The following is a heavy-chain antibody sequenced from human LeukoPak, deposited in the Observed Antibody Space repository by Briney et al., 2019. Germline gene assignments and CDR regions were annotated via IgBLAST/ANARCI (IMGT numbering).Heavy chain of an antibody. J-gene: IGHJ5*02. Sequence: GGSLRLSCAASGFTFDDYGMSWVRQAPGKGLERVSGINWNGGSTGYADSVKGRFTISRDNAKNSLYLQMNSLRAEDTALYYCARVVGYCSSTSCCLNWFDPWGQGTLVTVSS. CDR2: INWNGGST. CDR1: GFTFDDYG. D-gene: IGHD2-2*01. V-gene: IGHV3-20*04. CDR3: ARVVGYCSSTSCCLNWFDP.